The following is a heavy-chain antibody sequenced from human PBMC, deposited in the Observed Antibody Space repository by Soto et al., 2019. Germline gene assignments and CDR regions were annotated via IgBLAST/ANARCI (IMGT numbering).Heavy chain of an antibody. V-gene: IGHV4-34*01. D-gene: IGHD1-7*01. CDR1: GGSFSGYY. CDR2: INHSGST. CDR3: GRTGITGTTGTDY. Sequence: PSETLSLTCAVYGGSFSGYYWSWIRQPPGKGLEWAGEINHSGSTNYNPSLKSRVTISVDTSKNQFSLKLSSVTAADTAVYYCGRTGITGTTGTDYWGQGTLVTVSS. J-gene: IGHJ4*02.